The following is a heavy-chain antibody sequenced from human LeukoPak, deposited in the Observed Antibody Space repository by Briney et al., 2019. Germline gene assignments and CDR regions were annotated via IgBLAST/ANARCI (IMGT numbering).Heavy chain of an antibody. CDR3: AKGSCGYSGYGPGCLFDY. CDR2: ISGSGGST. V-gene: IGHV3-23*01. D-gene: IGHD5-12*01. CDR1: GFTFSSYA. J-gene: IGHJ4*02. Sequence: GGSLRLSCAASGFTFSSYAMSWVRQAPGKGLEWVSAISGSGGSTYYADSVKGRFTISRDNSKNTLYLQMNSLRAEDTAVYYCAKGSCGYSGYGPGCLFDYWGQGTLVTVSS.